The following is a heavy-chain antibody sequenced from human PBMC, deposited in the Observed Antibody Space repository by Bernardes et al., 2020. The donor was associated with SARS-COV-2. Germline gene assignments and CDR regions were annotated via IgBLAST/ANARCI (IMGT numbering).Heavy chain of an antibody. CDR1: GFSFSSFW. CDR2: IKQVGSAK. J-gene: IGHJ4*02. Sequence: GGSLRLSCAASGFSFSSFWMSWVRQAPGKGLEWVANIKQVGSAKYYVDSVKGRVTISRDNDKSSLSLQMNSLRAEDTAVYFCARDRGYFDYWGQGTLVTVSS. CDR3: ARDRGYFDY. V-gene: IGHV3-7*01.